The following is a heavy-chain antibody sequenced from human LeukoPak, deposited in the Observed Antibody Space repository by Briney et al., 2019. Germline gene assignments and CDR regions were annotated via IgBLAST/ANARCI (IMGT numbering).Heavy chain of an antibody. J-gene: IGHJ4*02. V-gene: IGHV3-74*03. D-gene: IGHD2-8*01. CDR1: GFTLSSYW. CDR2: INSDGSST. Sequence: GGSLTLSCAASGFTLSSYWMHWVRQIPGKGLVWVSGINSDGSSTTYADFVKGRFTISRDNAKNTVYLQMNSLRDEDTAVYFCATSRTFDYWGQGSLVTVSS. CDR3: ATSRTFDY.